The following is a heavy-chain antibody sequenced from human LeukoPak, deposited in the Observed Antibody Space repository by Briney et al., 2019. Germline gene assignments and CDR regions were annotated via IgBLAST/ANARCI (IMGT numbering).Heavy chain of an antibody. Sequence: GGSLRLSCAASGFTVSGYYMSWVRQAPGKGLEWVANIKQDGSEKYYVDSVKGRFTISRDNAKNSLYLQMNSLRAEDTAVYYCARDRQNYDILTGYHHWGQGTLVTVSS. J-gene: IGHJ4*02. CDR1: GFTVSGYY. CDR3: ARDRQNYDILTGYHH. V-gene: IGHV3-7*01. CDR2: IKQDGSEK. D-gene: IGHD3-9*01.